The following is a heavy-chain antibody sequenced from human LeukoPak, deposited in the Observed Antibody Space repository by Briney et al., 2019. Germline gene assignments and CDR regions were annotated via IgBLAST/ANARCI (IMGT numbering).Heavy chain of an antibody. Sequence: GESLKISCKGSGYSLTNYWIGWVRQMPGKGLEWMGMLSPGDSGATYSPSFQGQVTISADKSISTAYPHWSSLKASDTAMYYCTRRWAGGQTFDSWGQGTMVTVSS. CDR1: GYSLTNYW. V-gene: IGHV5-51*01. CDR2: LSPGDSGA. J-gene: IGHJ3*01. D-gene: IGHD3-16*01. CDR3: TRRWAGGQTFDS.